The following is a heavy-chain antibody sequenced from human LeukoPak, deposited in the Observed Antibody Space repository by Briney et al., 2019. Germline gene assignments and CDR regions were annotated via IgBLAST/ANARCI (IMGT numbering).Heavy chain of an antibody. CDR2: MSGSGGST. CDR1: EFTFSSYA. D-gene: IGHD1-7*01. CDR3: AREGLGTTFSAWFDP. V-gene: IGHV3-23*01. J-gene: IGHJ5*02. Sequence: GGSLRLSCAASEFTFSSYAMNWVRQAPGKGLEWVSAMSGSGGSTYYADSVKGRFTISRDNSKNTLYLQVNSLRVEDAAVYYCAREGLGTTFSAWFDPWGQGTLVIVSS.